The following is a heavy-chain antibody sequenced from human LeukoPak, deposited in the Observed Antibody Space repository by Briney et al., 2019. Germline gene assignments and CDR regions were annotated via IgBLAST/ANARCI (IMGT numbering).Heavy chain of an antibody. V-gene: IGHV3-48*03. Sequence: PGGSLRLSCAASGFTFSSYEMNWVRQAPGKGLEWVAYITTSGTNEYYVDSVKGRFTISRDNAKNSLYLQMNSLRAEDTAIYYCAREGVGRYYYYYYMDVWGKGTTVTISS. CDR3: AREGVGRYYYYYYMDV. CDR2: ITTSGTNE. J-gene: IGHJ6*03. CDR1: GFTFSSYE. D-gene: IGHD2-8*01.